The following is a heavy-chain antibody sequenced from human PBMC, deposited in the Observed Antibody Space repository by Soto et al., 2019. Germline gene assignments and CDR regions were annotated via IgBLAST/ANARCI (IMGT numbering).Heavy chain of an antibody. V-gene: IGHV4-59*08. J-gene: IGHJ5*02. CDR2: IFYSGSP. Sequence: QVQLQESGPGLVKPSETLSLTCTVSGVSISSDYWSWIRQSPGKGLGWIGNIFYSGSPNYNPSLRLRLTLSLDTSKHQIPLRLDSVTAADSALYYCARGHSSSWGNWFDPWGQGTLVTVYS. CDR3: ARGHSSSWGNWFDP. D-gene: IGHD6-13*01. CDR1: GVSISSDY.